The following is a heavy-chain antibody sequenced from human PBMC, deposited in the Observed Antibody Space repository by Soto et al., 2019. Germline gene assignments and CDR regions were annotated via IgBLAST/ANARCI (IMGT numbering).Heavy chain of an antibody. D-gene: IGHD4-17*01. CDR2: VTDNGRST. J-gene: IGHJ4*02. CDR1: GFTFSRDG. V-gene: IGHV3-23*01. CDR3: AKERATTTAFDY. Sequence: PGGSLRLSCAASGFTFSRDGMSWVRQAPGKGLEWVSLVTDNGRSTYYADAVKGRFPISRDNTKNTLFLQMNSLRAEDTAVYYCAKERATTTAFDYWGQGALVTGSS.